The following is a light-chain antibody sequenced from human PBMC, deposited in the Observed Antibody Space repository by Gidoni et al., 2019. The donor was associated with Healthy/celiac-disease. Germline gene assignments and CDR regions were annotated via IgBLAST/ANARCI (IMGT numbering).Light chain of an antibody. J-gene: IGLJ2*01. CDR3: QAWDSSNVV. V-gene: IGLV3-1*01. CDR2: QAS. Sequence: SYELTQPPSVSVSPGQTASITCSGDKLGDKYACWYQQKPGQSPVRVIYQASKRPSGIPERFSGSNSGNTATLTISGTQAMDEADYYCQAWDSSNVVFGGGTKLTVL. CDR1: KLGDKY.